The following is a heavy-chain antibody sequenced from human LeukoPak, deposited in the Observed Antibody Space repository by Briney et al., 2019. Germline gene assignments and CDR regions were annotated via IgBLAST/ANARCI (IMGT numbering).Heavy chain of an antibody. V-gene: IGHV4-30-2*02. CDR2: IYHSGST. CDR3: AKSRYGSTDTNYYMDV. Sequence: SETLSLTRTVSGGSISSGGYYWSWIRQPPGKGLEWIGYIYHSGSTYYNPSLKSRVTISVDRSKNQFSLKLSSVTAADTAVYCCAKSRYGSTDTNYYMDVWGKGTTVTVSS. D-gene: IGHD2-2*01. CDR1: GGSISSGGYY. J-gene: IGHJ6*03.